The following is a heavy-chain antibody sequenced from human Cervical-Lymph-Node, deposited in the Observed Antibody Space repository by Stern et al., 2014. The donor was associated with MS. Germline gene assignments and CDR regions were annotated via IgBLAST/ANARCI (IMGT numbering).Heavy chain of an antibody. CDR2: IFSNYEK. D-gene: IGHD1-26*01. CDR1: GFSLSNARMG. J-gene: IGHJ4*02. CDR3: ARIRGVGATNFDY. V-gene: IGHV2-26*01. Sequence: QVTLRESGPVLVKPTETLTLTCTVSGFSLSNARMGVSWIRQPPGKALEWLAPIFSNYEKSYSTSLKSRLTISKDTSKSQVVLTMTNMDPVDTATYYCARIRGVGATNFDYWGQGTLVTVSS.